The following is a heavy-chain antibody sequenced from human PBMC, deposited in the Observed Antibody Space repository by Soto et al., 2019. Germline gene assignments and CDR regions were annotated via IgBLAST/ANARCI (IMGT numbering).Heavy chain of an antibody. CDR2: IWFDGSEK. CDR3: ARDEKGGKLGPDY. J-gene: IGHJ4*02. Sequence: QVRLVESGGGVVQPGRSVRLSCAASGFSFGSHGMHWVRRTPGKGLEWVAVIWFDGSEKHYRDSVEGRFVVSRDNSKNMVYLQMNSLRVEDTAVYYCARDEKGGKLGPDYWGQGTLVTVSS. D-gene: IGHD3-16*01. V-gene: IGHV3-33*01. CDR1: GFSFGSHG.